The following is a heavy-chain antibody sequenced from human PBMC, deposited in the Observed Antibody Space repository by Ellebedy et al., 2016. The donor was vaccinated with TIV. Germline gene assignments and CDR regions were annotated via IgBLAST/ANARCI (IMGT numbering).Heavy chain of an antibody. V-gene: IGHV7-4-1*01. D-gene: IGHD5-12*01. CDR2: INTNTGNP. CDR1: GYTFTSYG. Sequence: ASVKVSXKASGYTFTSYGISWVRQAPGQGLEWMGWINTNTGNPTYAQGFTGRFVFSLDTSVSTAYLQICSLKAEDTAVYYCARDVGGYDWGAFDIWGQGTMVTVSS. J-gene: IGHJ3*02. CDR3: ARDVGGYDWGAFDI.